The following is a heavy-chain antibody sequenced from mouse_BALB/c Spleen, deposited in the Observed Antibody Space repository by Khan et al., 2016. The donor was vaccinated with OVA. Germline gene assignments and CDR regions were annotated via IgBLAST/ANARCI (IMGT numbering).Heavy chain of an antibody. CDR3: ARRGYGNYWFAY. CDR2: IDPENGDT. J-gene: IGHJ3*01. D-gene: IGHD2-1*01. Sequence: VRLQQSGAELVRPGALVKLSCKASGFNIEDYYMNWVKQRPEQGLEWIGWIDPENGDTTYDPKFQGKASITADTSSKIAYLQLSSLTSEDTAVYYCARRGYGNYWFAYWGQGTLVTVSA. V-gene: IGHV14-1*02. CDR1: GFNIEDYY.